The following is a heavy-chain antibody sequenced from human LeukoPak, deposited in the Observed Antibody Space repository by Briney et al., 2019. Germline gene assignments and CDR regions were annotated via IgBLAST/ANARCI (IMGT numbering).Heavy chain of an antibody. CDR3: ARGVKFDP. V-gene: IGHV4-59*12. CDR1: GGSISSYS. Sequence: SETLSLTCTVSGGSISSYSWSWIRQPPGKGLEWIGYIYYSGSTNYNPSLKSRVTISVDTSKNQFSLKLSSVTAADTAVYYCARGVKFDPWGQGTLVTVSS. CDR2: IYYSGST. D-gene: IGHD3-3*01. J-gene: IGHJ5*02.